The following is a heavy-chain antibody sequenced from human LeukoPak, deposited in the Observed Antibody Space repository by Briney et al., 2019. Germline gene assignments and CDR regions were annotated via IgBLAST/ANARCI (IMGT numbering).Heavy chain of an antibody. D-gene: IGHD5-24*01. CDR2: ISSSSSYI. CDR3: ARDMGDGYNHFDY. V-gene: IGHV3-21*01. Sequence: GGSLRLSCAASGFTFSSYSMNWVRQAPGKGLEWVSSISSSSSYIYYADSVKGRFTISRDNAKNSLYLQMNSPRAEDTAVYYCARDMGDGYNHFDYWGQGTLVTVSS. J-gene: IGHJ4*02. CDR1: GFTFSSYS.